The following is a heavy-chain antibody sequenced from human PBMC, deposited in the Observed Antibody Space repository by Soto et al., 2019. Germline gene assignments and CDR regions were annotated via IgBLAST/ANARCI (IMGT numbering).Heavy chain of an antibody. D-gene: IGHD2-21*01. Sequence: SETLSLTCSVSGGFISNYYWTWIRQSPGKGLEWICYVYNSGSTKYNPSLKSRVSISIDTSKNQFSLKLSSVTAADTAVYYCARGGVVVVSYALDAWGQGTTVTVSS. J-gene: IGHJ6*02. CDR3: ARGGVVVVSYALDA. CDR2: VYNSGST. V-gene: IGHV4-59*01. CDR1: GGFISNYY.